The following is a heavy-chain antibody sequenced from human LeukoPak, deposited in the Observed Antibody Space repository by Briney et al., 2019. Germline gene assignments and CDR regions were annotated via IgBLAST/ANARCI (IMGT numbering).Heavy chain of an antibody. CDR3: ARDRENKYSYGPIDY. CDR1: GFTFSSYE. Sequence: GGSLRLSCAASGFTFSSYEMNWVRQAPGKGLQWVSYISSSGSTIYYADSVKGRFTISRDNAKNSLYLQMNSLRAEDTAVYYCARDRENKYSYGPIDYWGQGTLVTVSS. V-gene: IGHV3-48*03. J-gene: IGHJ4*02. CDR2: ISSSGSTI. D-gene: IGHD5-18*01.